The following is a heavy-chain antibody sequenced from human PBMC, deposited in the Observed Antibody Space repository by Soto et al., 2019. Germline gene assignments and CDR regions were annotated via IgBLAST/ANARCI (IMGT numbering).Heavy chain of an antibody. CDR2: ITAGNGNT. V-gene: IGHV1-3*01. D-gene: IGHD2-2*01. Sequence: ASVKVSCKASRYTFTSYAMHWVRQAPGQRLEWMGWITAGNGNTKYSQKFQGRVTITRDTSASTAYMELSSLRSEDTAVYYCARGSLWCSSTSCYGFDYWGQGTLVTVSS. J-gene: IGHJ4*02. CDR3: ARGSLWCSSTSCYGFDY. CDR1: RYTFTSYA.